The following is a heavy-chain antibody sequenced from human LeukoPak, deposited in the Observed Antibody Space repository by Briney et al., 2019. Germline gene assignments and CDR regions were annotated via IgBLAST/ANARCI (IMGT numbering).Heavy chain of an antibody. CDR1: GGSISSYY. J-gene: IGHJ4*02. CDR3: ARPSRSLWFGDLYFDY. D-gene: IGHD3-10*01. Sequence: PSETLSLTCTVSGGSISSYYWSWIRQPPGKGLEWIGYIYYSGSTNYNPSLKSRVTISVDTSKNQFSLELSFVTAADTAVYYCARPSRSLWFGDLYFDYWGQGTLVTVSS. CDR2: IYYSGST. V-gene: IGHV4-59*12.